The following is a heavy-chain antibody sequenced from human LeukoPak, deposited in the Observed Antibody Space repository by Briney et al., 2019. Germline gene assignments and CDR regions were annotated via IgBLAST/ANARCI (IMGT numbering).Heavy chain of an antibody. CDR3: ARDLLGVGLYYYDSSGYYRLDY. CDR2: IIPIFGTA. CDR1: GGTFSSYA. J-gene: IGHJ4*02. V-gene: IGHV1-69*06. Sequence: GSSVKVSCKASGGTFSSYAISWVRQAPGQGLEWMGGIIPIFGTANYAQKFQGRVTITADTSTSTAYMELRSLRSDDTAVYYCARDLLGVGLYYYDSSGYYRLDYWGQGTLVTVSS. D-gene: IGHD3-22*01.